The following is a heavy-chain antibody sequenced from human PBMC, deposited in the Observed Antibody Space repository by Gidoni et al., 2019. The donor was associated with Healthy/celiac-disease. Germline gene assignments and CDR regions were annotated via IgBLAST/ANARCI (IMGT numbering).Heavy chain of an antibody. Sequence: QVQLQQWGAGLLKPSETLSLTSAVYGGSFSGYYWSWLRQPPGKGLEWIGEINHSGSTNYNPSLKSRFTISVDTSKNQFSLKLSSVTAADTAVDYCASLFSSGWYFYYYGMDVWGKGTTVTVSS. CDR2: INHSGST. CDR3: ASLFSSGWYFYYYGMDV. D-gene: IGHD6-19*01. V-gene: IGHV4-34*01. J-gene: IGHJ6*04. CDR1: GGSFSGYY.